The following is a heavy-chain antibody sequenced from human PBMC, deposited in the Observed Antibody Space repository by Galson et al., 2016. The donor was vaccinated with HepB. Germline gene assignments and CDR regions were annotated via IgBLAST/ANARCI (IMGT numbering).Heavy chain of an antibody. V-gene: IGHV4-39*07. CDR2: VNYSGTI. D-gene: IGHD3-9*01. J-gene: IGHJ4*02. CDR1: GGSVTSTDYY. CDR3: ARGGRAITIFAHYFDY. Sequence: ETLSLTCTVSGGSVTSTDYYWGWIRQPPGKGLEWIGSVNYSGTIYHTPSLESRVTISLDASKNQFSLKLSSVTAADTAVYYCARGGRAITIFAHYFDYWGQGALVTVSS.